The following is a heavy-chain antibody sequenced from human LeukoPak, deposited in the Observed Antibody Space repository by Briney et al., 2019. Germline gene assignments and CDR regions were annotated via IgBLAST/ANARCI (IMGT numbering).Heavy chain of an antibody. CDR1: VYTFTRYY. D-gene: IGHD4-17*01. V-gene: IGHV1-2*02. J-gene: IGHJ4*02. CDR2: INPNSGGT. Sequence: GASVKVSCKASVYTFTRYYMHWVRQAPGQGLEWMGWINPNSGGTNYAQKFQGRVTMTRDTSISTAYMELSRLRSDDTAVYYCARVTEMTTVTSSIDDWGQGTLVTVSS. CDR3: ARVTEMTTVTSSIDD.